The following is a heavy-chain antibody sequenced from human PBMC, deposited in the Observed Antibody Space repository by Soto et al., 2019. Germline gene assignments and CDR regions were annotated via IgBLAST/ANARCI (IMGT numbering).Heavy chain of an antibody. CDR3: ARESIHYDRSGLGDYYYGMDV. D-gene: IGHD3-22*01. J-gene: IGHJ6*02. V-gene: IGHV4-4*02. Sequence: QVQLQESGPGLVKPSGTLSLTCAVSGGSISSSNWWSWVRQPPGKGLEWIGEIYHSGSTNYNPSLKSRVTISVDKSKNQFSLKLSSVTAADTAVYYCARESIHYDRSGLGDYYYGMDVWGQGTTVTVSS. CDR1: GGSISSSNW. CDR2: IYHSGST.